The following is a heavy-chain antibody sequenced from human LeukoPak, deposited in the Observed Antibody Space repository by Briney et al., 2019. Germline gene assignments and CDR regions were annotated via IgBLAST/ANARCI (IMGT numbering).Heavy chain of an antibody. CDR3: ARARPLVATKRGDLNY. CDR1: GYTFTVYY. CDR2: INPNSGGT. V-gene: IGHV1-2*02. J-gene: IGHJ4*02. Sequence: GASVKVSCKASGYTFTVYYMHWVRQAPGQGLEWMGWINPNSGGTNYAQKFQGRVTMTRDTSISTAYMELSRLRSDDTAVYYCARARPLVATKRGDLNYWGQGTLVTVSS. D-gene: IGHD5-12*01.